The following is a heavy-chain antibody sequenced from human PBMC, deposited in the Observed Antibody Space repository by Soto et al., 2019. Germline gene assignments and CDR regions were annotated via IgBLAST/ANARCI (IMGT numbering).Heavy chain of an antibody. J-gene: IGHJ6*02. V-gene: IGHV3-23*01. Sequence: PGGSLRLSYAASGFTFSSCAMGWVRQAPGKGLEWVSDIIDSGGSTYYADSVKGRFTISRDNSKGTLYLQMNSLRAEDTALYYCAKGRSYYYYYGVDVWGQGTTVTVSS. CDR2: IIDSGGST. CDR1: GFTFSSCA. CDR3: AKGRSYYYYYGVDV.